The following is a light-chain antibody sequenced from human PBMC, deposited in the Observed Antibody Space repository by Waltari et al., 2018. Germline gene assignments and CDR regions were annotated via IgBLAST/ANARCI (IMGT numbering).Light chain of an antibody. CDR2: WAS. CDR1: QSVLYSSNNKNY. V-gene: IGKV4-1*01. J-gene: IGKJ1*01. Sequence: DIVMTQSPDSLAVSRGERATINCKSSQSVLYSSNNKNYLAGYQQKPGQPPKLLIYWASTREAGVPDRFSGSGSGTDFTLTISSLQAEDVAVYYCQQYYSTPQTFGQGTKVEIK. CDR3: QQYYSTPQT.